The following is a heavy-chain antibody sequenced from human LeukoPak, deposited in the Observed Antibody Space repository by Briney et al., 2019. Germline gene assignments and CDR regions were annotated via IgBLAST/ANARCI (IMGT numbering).Heavy chain of an antibody. Sequence: SETLSLTCAVYGGSFSGYYWSWIRQAPGKGLEWVGEINHSGSTNYNPSLKSRVTISVDTSKNQFSLKLSSVTAADTAVYYCAASSTGSGYPYRSYYFDYWGQGTLVTVSS. CDR1: GGSFSGYY. J-gene: IGHJ4*02. D-gene: IGHD5-12*01. CDR3: AASSTGSGYPYRSYYFDY. V-gene: IGHV4-34*01. CDR2: INHSGST.